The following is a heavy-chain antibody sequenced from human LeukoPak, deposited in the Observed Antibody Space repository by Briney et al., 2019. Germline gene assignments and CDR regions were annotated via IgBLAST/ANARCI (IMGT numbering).Heavy chain of an antibody. CDR3: ATPWSY. D-gene: IGHD3-3*01. J-gene: IGHJ4*02. Sequence: GGSLRLSCAASGFTLSTYWMHWVRQSSDKGLVWVSYISPDGTITRYADSVKGRFTISRDNAKNTLYLQMNSLRAEDTAVYYCATPWSYWGQGTLVTVSS. V-gene: IGHV3-74*01. CDR2: ISPDGTIT. CDR1: GFTLSTYW.